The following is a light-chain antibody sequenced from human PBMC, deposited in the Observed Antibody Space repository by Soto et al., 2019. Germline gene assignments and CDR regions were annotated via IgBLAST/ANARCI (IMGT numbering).Light chain of an antibody. CDR1: QSISSRN. CDR3: QQYGSSPWT. CDR2: DAS. J-gene: IGKJ1*01. Sequence: EIVLTQSPGTLSLSPGERAALSCRASQSISSRNLAWYQQKPGQAPRLLIYDASSRATGIPDRFSGSGSGTDFTLTISRLETEDFAVYYCQQYGSSPWTFGQGTKVDIK. V-gene: IGKV3-20*01.